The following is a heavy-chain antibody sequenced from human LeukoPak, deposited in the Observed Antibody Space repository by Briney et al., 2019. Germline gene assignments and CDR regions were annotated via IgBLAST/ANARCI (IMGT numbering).Heavy chain of an antibody. J-gene: IGHJ4*02. CDR2: INPNSGGT. V-gene: IGHV1-2*02. Sequence: PRASVKVSCKASGYTFTGYYMHWVRQAPGQGLEWMGWINPNSGGTNYAQKFQGRVTTTRDTSISTAYMELSRLRSDDTAVYYCASLLTTGGTYYFDYWGQGTLVTVSS. CDR3: ASLLTTGGTYYFDY. D-gene: IGHD4/OR15-4a*01. CDR1: GYTFTGYY.